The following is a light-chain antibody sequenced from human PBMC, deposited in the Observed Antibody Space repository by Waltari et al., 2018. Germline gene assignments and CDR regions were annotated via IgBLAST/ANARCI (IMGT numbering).Light chain of an antibody. CDR3: QQYET. CDR1: QSVSSSY. J-gene: IGKJ1*01. V-gene: IGKV3-20*01. CDR2: GAS. Sequence: EIVLTQSPGTLSLSPGERATLSCRASQSVSSSYLAWYQQKPGQAPRLLIYGASSRATGIPDRFSGSGSGIDFTLTISRLEPEDFAVYYCQQYETFGQGTKVEIK.